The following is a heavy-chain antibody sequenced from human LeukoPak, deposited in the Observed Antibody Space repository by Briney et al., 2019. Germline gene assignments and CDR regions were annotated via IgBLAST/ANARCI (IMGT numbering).Heavy chain of an antibody. CDR3: ARDVVAFDY. V-gene: IGHV4-59*01. D-gene: IGHD2-15*01. Sequence: PSETLSLTCTVSGGSISSYYWSWIRQPPGKGLEWIGYIYYSGSTNYNPSLKSRVTISVDTSKNQFSLKLSSVTAADTAAYYCARDVVAFDYWGQGTLVTVSS. CDR2: IYYSGST. J-gene: IGHJ4*02. CDR1: GGSISSYY.